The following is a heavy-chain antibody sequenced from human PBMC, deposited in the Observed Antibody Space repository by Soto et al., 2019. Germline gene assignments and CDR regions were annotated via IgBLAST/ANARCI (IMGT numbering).Heavy chain of an antibody. CDR3: AREGHDYGSGYNY. D-gene: IGHD4-17*01. CDR2: IKQDGSEK. Sequence: LRLSCAASGFTFSTYWMSWVRQAPGKGLEWVANIKQDGSEKYYVDSVKGRFTVSRDNAKNSLYLQMNSLRAEDTAVYYCAREGHDYGSGYNYWGQGTLVTVSS. CDR1: GFTFSTYW. V-gene: IGHV3-7*01. J-gene: IGHJ4*02.